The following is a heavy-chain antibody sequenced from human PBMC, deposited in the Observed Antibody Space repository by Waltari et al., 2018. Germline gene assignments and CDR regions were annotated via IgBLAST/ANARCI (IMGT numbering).Heavy chain of an antibody. CDR2: VSPEAGET. CDR3: ATVRVGASYYYYMDV. CDR1: GYTFTDYY. V-gene: IGHV1-69-2*01. J-gene: IGHJ6*03. Sequence: EVQLVQSGAEVKKPGATVKISCKASGYTFTDYYMHWVQQAPGKGLAWMGLVSPEAGETTYAEKFKGRITITAYTSTDTAYMELSSLRSEDTAVYYCATVRVGASYYYYMDVWGKGTTVTVSS. D-gene: IGHD1-26*01.